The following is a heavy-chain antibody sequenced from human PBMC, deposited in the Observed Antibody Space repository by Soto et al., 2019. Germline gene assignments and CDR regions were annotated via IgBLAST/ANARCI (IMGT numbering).Heavy chain of an antibody. J-gene: IGHJ4*02. V-gene: IGHV3-9*01. Sequence: EVQLVESGGGLVQPGRSLRLSCAASGFTFDDYAMHWVRQAPGKGLEWVSGISWNSGSIGYADSVKGRFTISRDNAKNSLYLQMNSLRAEDTAVYYCARDSGGWYPYWGQGTLVTVSS. CDR2: ISWNSGSI. CDR1: GFTFDDYA. CDR3: ARDSGGWYPY. D-gene: IGHD6-19*01.